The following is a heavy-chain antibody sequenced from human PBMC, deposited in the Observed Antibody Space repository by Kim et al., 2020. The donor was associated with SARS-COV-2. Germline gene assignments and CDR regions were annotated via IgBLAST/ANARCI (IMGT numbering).Heavy chain of an antibody. CDR1: GFTFDDYA. J-gene: IGHJ6*02. CDR2: ISWNSGSI. V-gene: IGHV3-9*01. D-gene: IGHD6-13*01. Sequence: GGSLRLSCAASGFTFDDYAMHWVRQAPGKGLEWVSGISWNSGSIGYADSVKGRFTISRDNAKNSLYLQMNSLRAEDTALYYCAKDVSSSWYGGGYYYGMDVWGQGTTVTVSS. CDR3: AKDVSSSWYGGGYYYGMDV.